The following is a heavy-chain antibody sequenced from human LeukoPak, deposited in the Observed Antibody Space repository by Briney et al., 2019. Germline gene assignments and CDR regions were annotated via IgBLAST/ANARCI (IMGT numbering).Heavy chain of an antibody. CDR1: GYTFTSYG. V-gene: IGHV1-18*01. Sequence: ASVKVSCKASGYTFTSYGISWVRQAPGQGLEWMGWISAYNGNTNYAQKFQGRVTMTRNTSISTAYMELSSLRSEDTAVYYCARVSGVVSSGMDVWGQGTTVTVSS. D-gene: IGHD2-21*01. J-gene: IGHJ6*02. CDR2: ISAYNGNT. CDR3: ARVSGVVSSGMDV.